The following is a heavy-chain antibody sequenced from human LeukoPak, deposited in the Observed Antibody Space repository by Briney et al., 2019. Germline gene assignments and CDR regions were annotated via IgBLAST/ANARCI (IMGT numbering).Heavy chain of an antibody. CDR1: GYTFTSYG. V-gene: IGHV1-18*01. J-gene: IGHJ4*02. CDR2: ISAYNGNT. Sequence: GASMKVSCKASGYTFTSYGISWVRQAPGQGLEWMGWISAYNGNTNYAQKFQGRVTLTRDTSTSTAYMELRSLRSDDTAVYYCARGMITIFPFDYWGQGTLVTVSS. CDR3: ARGMITIFPFDY. D-gene: IGHD3-3*01.